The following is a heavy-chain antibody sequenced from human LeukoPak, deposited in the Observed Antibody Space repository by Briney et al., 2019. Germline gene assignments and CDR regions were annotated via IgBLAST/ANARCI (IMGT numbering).Heavy chain of an antibody. D-gene: IGHD3-22*01. CDR2: IIPILGIA. CDR1: GGTFSSYA. V-gene: IGHV1-69*04. CDR3: ARDAHYYDSSGYPDY. J-gene: IGHJ4*02. Sequence: SVKVSCKASGGTFSSYAISWVQQAPGQGLEWMGRIIPILGIANYAQKFQGRVTITADKSTSTAYMELSSLRSEDTAVYYCARDAHYYDSSGYPDYWGQGTLVTVSS.